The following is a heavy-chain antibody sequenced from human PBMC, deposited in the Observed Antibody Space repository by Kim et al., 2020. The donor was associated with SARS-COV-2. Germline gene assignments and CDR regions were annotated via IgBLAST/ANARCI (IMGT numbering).Heavy chain of an antibody. J-gene: IGHJ6*03. CDR3: ASLPTTYYDYVWGSYGYYYYYMDV. CDR2: ISYSGST. CDR1: GGSISSYY. V-gene: IGHV4-59*08. D-gene: IGHD3-16*01. Sequence: SETLSLTCTVSGGSISSYYWSWIRQPPGKGLEWIGYISYSGSTNYNPSLKSRVTISVDTSKNQFSLKLSSVTAADTAVYYCASLPTTYYDYVWGSYGYYYYYMDVWGKGTTVTVSS.